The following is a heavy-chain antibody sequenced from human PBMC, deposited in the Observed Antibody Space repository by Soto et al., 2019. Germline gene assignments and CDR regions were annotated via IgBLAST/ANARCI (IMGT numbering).Heavy chain of an antibody. CDR3: ASRARTAPVDYYGMDV. J-gene: IGHJ6*02. Sequence: GESLKISCKGSGYSFTSYWIGWVRQMPGKGLEWMGIIYPGDSDTRYSPSFQGRVTISADKSISTAYLQWSSLKASDTAMYYCASRARTAPVDYYGMDVWGQGTTVTVSS. CDR2: IYPGDSDT. V-gene: IGHV5-51*01. D-gene: IGHD6-19*01. CDR1: GYSFTSYW.